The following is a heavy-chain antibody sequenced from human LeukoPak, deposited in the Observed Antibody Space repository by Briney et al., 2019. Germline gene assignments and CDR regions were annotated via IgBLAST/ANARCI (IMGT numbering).Heavy chain of an antibody. CDR3: ARDLSPVVRASPMGY. D-gene: IGHD3-10*01. Sequence: GRSLRLSCAASGFTFTSYGMHWVRQSPGKGLEWVALITYDGYYKYYSDSVKGRFTISSDTSKNTLYLQMNSLRAEDTAVYYCARDLSPVVRASPMGYWGQGTLVTVSS. J-gene: IGHJ4*02. V-gene: IGHV3-30*03. CDR2: ITYDGYYK. CDR1: GFTFTSYG.